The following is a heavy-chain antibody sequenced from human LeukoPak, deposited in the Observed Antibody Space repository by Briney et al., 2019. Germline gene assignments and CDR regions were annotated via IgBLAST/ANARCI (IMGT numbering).Heavy chain of an antibody. CDR3: AREVQHRDYYYYYMDV. Sequence: GALVKVSCKASGYTFTSYGISWVRQAPGQGLEWMGWISAYNGNTNYAQKLQGRVTMTTDTSTSTAYMELRSLRSDDTAVYYCAREVQHRDYYYYYMDVWGKGTTVTVSS. CDR2: ISAYNGNT. CDR1: GYTFTSYG. D-gene: IGHD3-10*01. V-gene: IGHV1-18*01. J-gene: IGHJ6*03.